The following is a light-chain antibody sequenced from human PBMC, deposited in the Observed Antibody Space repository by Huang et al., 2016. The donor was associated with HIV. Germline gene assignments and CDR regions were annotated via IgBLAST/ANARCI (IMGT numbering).Light chain of an antibody. V-gene: IGKV3-11*01. J-gene: IGKJ2*01. CDR2: DAS. CDR1: QSVSSY. Sequence: EIVLTQSPATLSLSPGERATLSCRASQSVSSYLAWYQQKPGQAPRLLIYDASNGATGIPARFSGSGSGTDFTLTISSLEPEDCAVYYCQQRSNWPPLYTFGQGTKLEIK. CDR3: QQRSNWPPLYT.